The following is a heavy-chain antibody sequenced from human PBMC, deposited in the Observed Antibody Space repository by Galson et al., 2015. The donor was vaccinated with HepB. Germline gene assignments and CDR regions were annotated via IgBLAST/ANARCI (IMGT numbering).Heavy chain of an antibody. V-gene: IGHV3-64D*06. CDR1: GFTFSSYA. CDR2: ISSNGGST. CDR3: VKVHVLLWFGELSGGFDY. D-gene: IGHD3-10*01. J-gene: IGHJ4*02. Sequence: SLRLSCAASGFTFSSYAMHWVRQAPGKGLEYVSAISSNGGSTYYADSVKGRFTISRDNSKNTLYLQMSSLRAEDTAVYYCVKVHVLLWFGELSGGFDYWGQGTLVTVSS.